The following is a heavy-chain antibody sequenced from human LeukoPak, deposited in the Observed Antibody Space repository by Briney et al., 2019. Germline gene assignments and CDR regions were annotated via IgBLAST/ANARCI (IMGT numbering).Heavy chain of an antibody. CDR2: ISFDGSNQ. V-gene: IGHV3-30-3*01. CDR1: GFTISSYA. D-gene: IGHD2-2*01. Sequence: GGSLRLSCAASGFTISSYAMHWVRQAPGKGLEWVAVISFDGSNQYYADSVKGRLTTSRGNSKNTLYLQMNSLRAEDTAVYYCAREWVVPAAGGMDVWGPGTTVTVSS. CDR3: AREWVVPAAGGMDV. J-gene: IGHJ6*02.